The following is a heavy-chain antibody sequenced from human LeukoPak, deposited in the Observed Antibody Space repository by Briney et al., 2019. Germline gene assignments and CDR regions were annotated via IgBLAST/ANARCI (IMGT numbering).Heavy chain of an antibody. CDR3: ARVPGGRAAAGTVIYYMDV. CDR2: INPNSGGT. J-gene: IGHJ6*03. Sequence: VATVNVFCQVAGYSFTGYYMHWVRQAPGQGLEWIGLINPNSGGTNYAQNFQGRVSVTRDTSISTAYMELSRLRSDDTAVYYCARVPGGRAAAGTVIYYMDVWGKGTTVTVSS. D-gene: IGHD6-13*01. V-gene: IGHV1-2*06. CDR1: GYSFTGYY.